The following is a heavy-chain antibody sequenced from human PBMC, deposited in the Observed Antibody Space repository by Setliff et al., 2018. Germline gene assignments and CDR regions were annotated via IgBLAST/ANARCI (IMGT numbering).Heavy chain of an antibody. Sequence: ASVKVSCKASGYTFTRYAMNWVRQAPGQGLEWMGWINTNTGNPTYAQGFTGRFVSSLDTSVSTAYLQISSLKAEDTAVYYCARDSSGWSGFSRLVGVYYYYMDVWGKGTTVTVSS. V-gene: IGHV7-4-1*02. CDR2: INTNTGNP. CDR3: ARDSSGWSGFSRLVGVYYYYMDV. D-gene: IGHD6-19*01. J-gene: IGHJ6*03. CDR1: GYTFTRYA.